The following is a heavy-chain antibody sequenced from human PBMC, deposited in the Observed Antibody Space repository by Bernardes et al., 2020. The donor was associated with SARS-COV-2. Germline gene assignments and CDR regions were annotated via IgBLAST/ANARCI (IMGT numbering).Heavy chain of an antibody. D-gene: IGHD3-22*01. J-gene: IGHJ6*02. Sequence: ASVKVSCKASGYTFTGYYIHWVRQAPGQGLEWMGWITPNSGGTIYAQKFQGRVTMTRDTSISTAYMELSRLRSDDTAMYYCALPPSNYDRYGMDVWGQGTTVTGS. CDR3: ALPPSNYDRYGMDV. V-gene: IGHV1-2*02. CDR1: GYTFTGYY. CDR2: ITPNSGGT.